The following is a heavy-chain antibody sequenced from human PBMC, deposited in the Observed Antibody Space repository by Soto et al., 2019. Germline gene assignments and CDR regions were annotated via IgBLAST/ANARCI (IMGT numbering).Heavy chain of an antibody. CDR1: GVTFSNSS. D-gene: IGHD6-19*01. Sequence: GSLIVSWTSSGVTFSNSSMTLVLQAPGKGLEWVSIISASGRSTYHAASVKGRFTISRDNSKDTLYLQMTRLRAEDTATYYCAKDGQWLDVYLEYWGQGTQVTV. CDR2: ISASGRST. CDR3: AKDGQWLDVYLEY. V-gene: IGHV3-23*01. J-gene: IGHJ4*02.